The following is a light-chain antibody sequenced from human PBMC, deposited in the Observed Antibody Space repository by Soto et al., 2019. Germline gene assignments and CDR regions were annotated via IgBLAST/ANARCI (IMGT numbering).Light chain of an antibody. CDR2: DAS. Sequence: DIQVTQSPSSMSASVGDRVTIACQASQDINRYLNWYQQKPGKAPKLLVYDASNLPTGVPSRFSAGGSGTEYFFTISSLQPEDIATYYCQQYANLPITFGQGTRLEIK. CDR3: QQYANLPIT. V-gene: IGKV1-33*01. J-gene: IGKJ5*01. CDR1: QDINRY.